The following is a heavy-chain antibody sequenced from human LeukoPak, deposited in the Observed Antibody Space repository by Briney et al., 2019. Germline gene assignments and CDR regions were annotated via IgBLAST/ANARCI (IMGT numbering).Heavy chain of an antibody. Sequence: SETLSLTCTVSGGSITSGTYYWTWIRQPAGKGLEWIGRIYTSGSTNYNPSLKSRVTISIDTSKNQCSLNLTSVTAADTAVYYCARAFHCSSTSCYTRGLDYWGQGTLVTVSS. D-gene: IGHD2-2*02. CDR1: GGSITSGTYY. CDR2: IYTSGST. V-gene: IGHV4-61*02. J-gene: IGHJ4*02. CDR3: ARAFHCSSTSCYTRGLDY.